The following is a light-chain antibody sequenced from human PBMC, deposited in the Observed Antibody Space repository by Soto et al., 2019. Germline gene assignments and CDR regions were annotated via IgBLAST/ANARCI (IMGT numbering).Light chain of an antibody. J-gene: IGKJ1*01. CDR3: QQYYSYPPT. CDR1: QSIPSS. V-gene: IGKV1-5*01. CDR2: DAS. Sequence: IQVTKSPSSLSASILDIFTITFLASQSIPSSVAWYQQKPGTAPEVLISDASTLKSGVPSRFSGSGSGTDFTLTISCLQSEDFATYYCQQYYSYPPTFGQGTKVDIK.